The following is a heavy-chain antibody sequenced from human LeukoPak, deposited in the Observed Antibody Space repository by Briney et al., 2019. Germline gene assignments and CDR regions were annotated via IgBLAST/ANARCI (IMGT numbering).Heavy chain of an antibody. CDR3: ATGYCSSTSCATAWFGP. CDR1: GYTLTELS. D-gene: IGHD2-2*01. V-gene: IGHV1-24*01. Sequence: ASVKVSCKVSGYTLTELSMHWVRQAPGKGLEWMGGFDPEDGETIYAQKFQGRVTMTEDTSTDTAYMELSSLRSEDTAVYYCATGYCSSTSCATAWFGPWGQGTLVTVSS. J-gene: IGHJ5*02. CDR2: FDPEDGET.